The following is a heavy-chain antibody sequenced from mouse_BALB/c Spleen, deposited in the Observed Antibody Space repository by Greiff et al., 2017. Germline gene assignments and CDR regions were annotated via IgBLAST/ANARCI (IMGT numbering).Heavy chain of an antibody. CDR2: IDPSDSQT. CDR1: GYTFTSYW. CDR3: ARWGLGAMDY. J-gene: IGHJ4*01. V-gene: IGHV1-69*02. Sequence: QVHVKQPGAELVKPGAPVKLSCKASGYTFTSYWMNWVKQRPGRGLEWIGRIDPSDSQTHYNQKFKDKATLTVDKSSSTAYIQLSSLTSEDSAVYYCARWGLGAMDYWGQGTSVTVAS.